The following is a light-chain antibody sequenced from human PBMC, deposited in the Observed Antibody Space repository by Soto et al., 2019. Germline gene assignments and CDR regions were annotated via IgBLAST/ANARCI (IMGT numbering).Light chain of an antibody. CDR3: CSYAGRATYV. J-gene: IGLJ2*01. CDR1: SSDVGGYNY. V-gene: IGLV2-8*01. Sequence: QSALTQPPSASGSPGQSVTISCTGTSSDVGGYNYVSWYQQHPGKVPKLMIYEVNKRPSGVPDRFSGSKSGNTASLTVSGLQAEDEANYYCCSYAGRATYVFGGGTKLTVL. CDR2: EVN.